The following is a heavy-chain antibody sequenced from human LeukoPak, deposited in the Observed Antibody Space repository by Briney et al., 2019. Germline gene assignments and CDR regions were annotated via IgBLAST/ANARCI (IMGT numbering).Heavy chain of an antibody. CDR2: ISYDGSNK. V-gene: IGHV3-30*18. J-gene: IGHJ6*04. D-gene: IGHD5-12*01. CDR3: AKDHSIVAPTLQYYYYGMDV. Sequence: GGALRLSCAASVFTFISYLMHGVRQAPGKGLEWVAVISYDGSNKYYADSVKGRFTISRDNSKNTLYLQMNSLRAEDTAVYYCAKDHSIVAPTLQYYYYGMDVWGKGTTVTVSS. CDR1: VFTFISYL.